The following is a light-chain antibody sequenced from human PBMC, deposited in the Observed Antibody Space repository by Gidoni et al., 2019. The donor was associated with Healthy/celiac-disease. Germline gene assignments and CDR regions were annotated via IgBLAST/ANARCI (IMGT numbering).Light chain of an antibody. CDR3: QQSYSTPLT. Sequence: DIQMTQSPSSLSASVGDRVTITCRASQSISSYLNWYQQKPGKAPKLLIYAASSLQSGVPSRFSGSGPGTDFTLTISSLQPEDFATYYCQQSYSTPLTFXXXTKVEIK. CDR1: QSISSY. V-gene: IGKV1-39*01. CDR2: AAS. J-gene: IGKJ1*01.